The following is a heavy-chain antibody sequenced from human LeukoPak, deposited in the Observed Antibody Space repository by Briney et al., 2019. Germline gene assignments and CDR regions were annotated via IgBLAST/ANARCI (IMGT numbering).Heavy chain of an antibody. V-gene: IGHV4-34*01. D-gene: IGHD6-19*01. CDR1: GASFSVYY. J-gene: IGHJ5*02. CDR3: ARSSSGWYKDNCFDP. CDR2: INHSVST. Sequence: PSETLSLTCAVYGASFSVYYWSWIRQLPGKGMEWDGEINHSVSTNYNPSLKSRVTISVDTSKNESSLKLSSVTAADTAVYYWARSSSGWYKDNCFDPWGQGTLVTVSS.